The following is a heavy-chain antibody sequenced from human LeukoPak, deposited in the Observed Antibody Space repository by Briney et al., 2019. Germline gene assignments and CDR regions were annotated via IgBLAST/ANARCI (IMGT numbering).Heavy chain of an antibody. Sequence: GGSLRLSCAASGFTFDDYGMSWFRQAPGKGLEGVAGINWNGCSTGYADSVKGRFTISRDNAKNSLYLQMNSLRAEDTALYYCARPQWGSDAFDIWGQGTMVTVSS. V-gene: IGHV3-20*04. D-gene: IGHD6-19*01. CDR3: ARPQWGSDAFDI. CDR1: GFTFDDYG. CDR2: INWNGCST. J-gene: IGHJ3*02.